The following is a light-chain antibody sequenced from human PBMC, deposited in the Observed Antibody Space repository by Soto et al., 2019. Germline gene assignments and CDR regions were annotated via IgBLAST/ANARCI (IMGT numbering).Light chain of an antibody. CDR2: AAS. J-gene: IGKJ4*01. CDR3: QKYNSAPLT. CDR1: QGISSY. V-gene: IGKV1-27*01. Sequence: IQLTQSPSSLSASIGDRVTITCRASQGISSYLGWYQQKPGKAPNLLIFAASTLHSGVPSRFSGSGSGTHFTLTISSLQPEDVATYYCQKYNSAPLTFGGGTKVDIK.